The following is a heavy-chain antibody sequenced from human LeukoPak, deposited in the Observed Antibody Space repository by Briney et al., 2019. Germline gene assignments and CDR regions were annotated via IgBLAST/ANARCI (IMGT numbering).Heavy chain of an antibody. CDR3: ARDFRNAGDY. CDR1: GFTFTTYW. Sequence: GGSLRLSCAASGFTFTTYWINWVRQAPGKGLAWVAVINQDGSEKYYVDSVKGRFTISRDNAKNSLYLQMNSLRAEDTAVYYCARDFRNAGDYWGQGTLVTVSS. V-gene: IGHV3-7*01. D-gene: IGHD1-14*01. CDR2: INQDGSEK. J-gene: IGHJ4*02.